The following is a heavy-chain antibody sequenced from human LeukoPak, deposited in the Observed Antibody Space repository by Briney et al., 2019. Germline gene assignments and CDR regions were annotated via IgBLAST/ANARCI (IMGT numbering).Heavy chain of an antibody. CDR3: ARQAVAGAFFDY. Sequence: ASETLSLTCTVSGGSISSYYWSWIRQPPGKGLEWIGYIYYSGSTNYNPSLKSRVTISVDTSKNQFSLKLSSVTAADTAVYYCARQAVAGAFFDYWGQGTLVTVSS. V-gene: IGHV4-59*01. D-gene: IGHD6-19*01. CDR1: GGSISSYY. CDR2: IYYSGST. J-gene: IGHJ4*02.